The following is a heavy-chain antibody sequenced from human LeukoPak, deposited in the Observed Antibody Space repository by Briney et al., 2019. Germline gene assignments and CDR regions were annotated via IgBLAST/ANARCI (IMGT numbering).Heavy chain of an antibody. J-gene: IGHJ5*02. CDR3: ARGYCSSTSCYANWFDP. Sequence: GGSLKISCKGSGYSFTSYWIGWVRQMPGKGLEWMGIIYPGDSDTRYSPSFQGQVTISADKSISTAYLQWSSLKASDTAMYYCARGYCSSTSCYANWFDPWGQGTLVTVSS. CDR2: IYPGDSDT. CDR1: GYSFTSYW. D-gene: IGHD2-2*01. V-gene: IGHV5-51*01.